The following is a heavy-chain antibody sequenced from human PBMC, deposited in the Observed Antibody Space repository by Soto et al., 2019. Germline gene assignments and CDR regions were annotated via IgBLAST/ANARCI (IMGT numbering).Heavy chain of an antibody. D-gene: IGHD1-1*01. V-gene: IGHV1-3*01. J-gene: IGHJ4*02. CDR1: GYTFTSYA. CDR3: SRGICNDHTYYFDS. CDR2: INAGDGKT. Sequence: ASVKVSCKASGYTFTSYALHWVRQDPGQRLEWMGWINAGDGKTKYSQKFQGRVTITRDTSASTVYLVLSSLTSEDTAVYYCSRGICNDHTYYFDSWGQGTLVTVSS.